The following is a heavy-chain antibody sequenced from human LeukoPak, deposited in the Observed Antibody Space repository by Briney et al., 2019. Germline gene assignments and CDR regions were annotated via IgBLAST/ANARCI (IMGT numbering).Heavy chain of an antibody. V-gene: IGHV3-73*01. CDR1: GCTFNNAW. CDR3: TRYGDYPFDY. Sequence: GGSLRLSCAASGCTFNNAWMNWVRQAPGKGLEWVGRIRSKANSYATAYAASVKGRLTISRDDSKNTAYLQMNSLKTEDTAVYYCTRYGDYPFDYWGQGTLVTVSS. D-gene: IGHD2-21*01. J-gene: IGHJ4*02. CDR2: IRSKANSYAT.